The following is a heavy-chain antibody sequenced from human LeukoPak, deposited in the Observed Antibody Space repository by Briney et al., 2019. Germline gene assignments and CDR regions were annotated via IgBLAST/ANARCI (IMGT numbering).Heavy chain of an antibody. V-gene: IGHV3-21*01. D-gene: IGHD3-10*01. CDR1: GFTFSSYS. CDR2: ISSSSSYI. CDR3: ARDTTYYYGSGSDY. Sequence: GGSLRLSCAASGFTFSSYSMNWVRQAPGKGLEWDSSISSSSSYIYYADSVKGRFTISRDNAKNSLYLQMNSLRAEDTAVYYCARDTTYYYGSGSDYWGQGTLVTVSS. J-gene: IGHJ4*02.